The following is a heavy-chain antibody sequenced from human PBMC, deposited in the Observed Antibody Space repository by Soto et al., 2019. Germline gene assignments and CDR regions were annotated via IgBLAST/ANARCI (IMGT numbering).Heavy chain of an antibody. Sequence: SETLSLTCAVSGGSISSGGYSWSWIRQPPGKGLEWIGYIYHSGSTYYNPSLKSRVTISVDRSKNQFSLKLSSVTAADTAVYYCARGRGYCSSTSCYVYNWFDPWGQGTLVTVSS. CDR2: IYHSGST. V-gene: IGHV4-30-2*01. J-gene: IGHJ5*02. CDR3: ARGRGYCSSTSCYVYNWFDP. CDR1: GGSISSGGYS. D-gene: IGHD2-2*01.